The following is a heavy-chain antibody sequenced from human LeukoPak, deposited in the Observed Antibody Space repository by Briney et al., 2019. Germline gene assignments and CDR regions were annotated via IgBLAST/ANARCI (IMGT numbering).Heavy chain of an antibody. D-gene: IGHD4-11*01. V-gene: IGHV4-34*01. J-gene: IGHJ3*02. CDR1: GGSFNDYY. CDR2: INHSGST. Sequence: SETLSLTCAVYGGSFNDYYWSWLRQPPGKGLEWIGEINHSGSTNYNPSLKSRVTISVDTSKNQFSLKLSSVTAADTAVYYCARASDYPSAFDIWGQGTMVTVSS. CDR3: ARASDYPSAFDI.